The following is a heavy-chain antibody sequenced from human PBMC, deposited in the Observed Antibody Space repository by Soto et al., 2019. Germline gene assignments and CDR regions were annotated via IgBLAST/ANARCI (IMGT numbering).Heavy chain of an antibody. CDR1: GGSISSGGYY. CDR2: IYYSGST. Sequence: SETLSLTCTVSGGSISSGGYYWSWIRQHPGKGLEWIGYIYYSGSTYYNPSLKSRVTISVDTSKNQFSLKLRSVTAADTAVYYCAGGYCSSTSCYPSDYWGQGTLVTVSS. V-gene: IGHV4-31*03. D-gene: IGHD2-2*01. J-gene: IGHJ4*02. CDR3: AGGYCSSTSCYPSDY.